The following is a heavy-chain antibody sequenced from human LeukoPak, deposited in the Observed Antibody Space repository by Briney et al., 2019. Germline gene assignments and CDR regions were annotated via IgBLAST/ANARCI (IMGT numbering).Heavy chain of an antibody. D-gene: IGHD1-1*01. Sequence: SETLSLTCAVYGGSFSGYYWTWIRQPPGKGLEWIGEINHSGSTNHNPSLKSRVTISVDTSKNQFSLKLSSVTAADTAVYYCARGLGTGTTNYWGQGTLVTVSS. CDR1: GGSFSGYY. CDR3: ARGLGTGTTNY. V-gene: IGHV4-34*01. J-gene: IGHJ4*02. CDR2: INHSGST.